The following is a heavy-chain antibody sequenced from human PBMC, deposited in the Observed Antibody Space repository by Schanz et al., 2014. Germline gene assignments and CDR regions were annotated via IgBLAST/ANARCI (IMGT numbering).Heavy chain of an antibody. CDR3: ARLGVGDKAYYYYGTDV. D-gene: IGHD1-26*01. Sequence: QVQLQESGPGLVKPSETLSLTCTVSGVSIGGYYWSWIRQPPGKGLEWIGYIFFSGSTTYNPSFNGRGTISVDMPKTQSALTRSSVPAADTAVYYCARLGVGDKAYYYYGTDVWGQGTTVLVSS. CDR1: GVSIGGYY. J-gene: IGHJ6*02. V-gene: IGHV4-59*08. CDR2: IFFSGST.